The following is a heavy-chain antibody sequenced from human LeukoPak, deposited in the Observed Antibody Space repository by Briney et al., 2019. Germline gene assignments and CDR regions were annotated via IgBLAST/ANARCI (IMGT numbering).Heavy chain of an antibody. CDR1: GFTFSSYS. J-gene: IGHJ4*02. CDR2: INSVGSST. Sequence: GGSLRLSCAASGFTFSSYSMNWVRQAPGKGLVWVSRINSVGSSTSYADSVKGRFTISRDNAKNTLYLQMNSLRAEDTAVYYCARVSYYYGSGSYRPTAVYYFDYWGQGTLVTVSS. D-gene: IGHD3-10*01. CDR3: ARVSYYYGSGSYRPTAVYYFDY. V-gene: IGHV3-74*01.